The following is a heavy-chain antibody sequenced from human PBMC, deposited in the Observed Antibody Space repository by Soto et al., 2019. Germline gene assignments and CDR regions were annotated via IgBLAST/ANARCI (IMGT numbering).Heavy chain of an antibody. CDR1: GFTLNSYA. CDR3: AKGSRGDYDTSGFHTHFDY. V-gene: IGHV3-23*01. D-gene: IGHD3-22*01. CDR2: LSTAGTT. Sequence: GGSLRLSCAASGFTLNSYAISWVRQAPGKGLEWVSTLSTAGTTFYTDSVKGRHTISRDNSKNTLYLQMNSLRAEDTAIYYCAKGSRGDYDTSGFHTHFDYWGQGTLVTVSS. J-gene: IGHJ4*02.